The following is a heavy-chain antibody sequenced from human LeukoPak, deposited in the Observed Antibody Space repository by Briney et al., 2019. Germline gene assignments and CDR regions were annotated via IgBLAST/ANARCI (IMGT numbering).Heavy chain of an antibody. J-gene: IGHJ4*02. V-gene: IGHV4-34*01. CDR2: INHSGST. Sequence: PSETLSLTCAVYGGSFSGYYWSWIRQPPGKGLEWIGEINHSGSTNYNPSLKSRVTISVDTSKNQFSLKLSSVTAADTAVYYCARGRIPGYGGYWGQGTLVTVSS. CDR1: GGSFSGYY. D-gene: IGHD4/OR15-4a*01. CDR3: ARGRIPGYGGY.